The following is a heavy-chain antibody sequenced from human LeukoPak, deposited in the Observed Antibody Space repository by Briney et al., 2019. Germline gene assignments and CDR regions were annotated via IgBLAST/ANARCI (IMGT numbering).Heavy chain of an antibody. CDR2: IYDDNT. CDR1: GFTVSAYA. Sequence: GVSLRLSCAASGFTVSAYAMAWVRQAPGKGLEWVSTIYDDNTYYADSVKGRFAISTDNSKNTLYLQMNSLRVEDTAVYFCAARKVRGVWFYLDYWGQGTLVTVSS. CDR3: AARKVRGVWFYLDY. J-gene: IGHJ4*02. V-gene: IGHV3-23*01. D-gene: IGHD3-10*01.